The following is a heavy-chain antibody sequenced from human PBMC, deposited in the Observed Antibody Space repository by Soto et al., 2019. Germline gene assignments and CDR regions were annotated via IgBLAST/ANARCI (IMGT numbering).Heavy chain of an antibody. J-gene: IGHJ6*02. CDR3: ARDQIAVAGIYYYYGMDV. V-gene: IGHV1-69*13. Sequence: SVKVPCKASGGTFSRYAISWVRQAPGQGLEWMGGIIPIFGTANYAQKFQGRVTITADESTSTAYMELSSLRSEDTAVYYCARDQIAVAGIYYYYGMDVWGQGTTVTVSS. CDR1: GGTFSRYA. D-gene: IGHD6-19*01. CDR2: IIPIFGTA.